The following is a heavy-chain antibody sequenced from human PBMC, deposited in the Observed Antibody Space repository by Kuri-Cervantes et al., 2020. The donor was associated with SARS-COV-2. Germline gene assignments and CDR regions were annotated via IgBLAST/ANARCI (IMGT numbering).Heavy chain of an antibody. CDR1: GVAIASNSYY. V-gene: IGHV4-39*07. D-gene: IGHD2-2*02. Sequence: SETLSLTCIVSGVAIASNSYYWVWIRQPPGKGLEWIGGIYYSGSTYYNPSLKSRVTISVDTSKNQFSLKLSSVTAADTAVYYCADCSSTSCYTMSYFDYWGQGTLVTVSS. CDR3: ADCSSTSCYTMSYFDY. J-gene: IGHJ4*02. CDR2: IYYSGST.